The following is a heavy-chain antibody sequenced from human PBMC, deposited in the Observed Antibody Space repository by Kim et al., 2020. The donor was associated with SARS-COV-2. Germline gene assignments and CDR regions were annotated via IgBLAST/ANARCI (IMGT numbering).Heavy chain of an antibody. J-gene: IGHJ5*02. D-gene: IGHD6-13*01. CDR3: ARLSPGVDSSSWYRKLNWFDP. Sequence: GESLKISCKGSGYSFTSYWIGWVRQMPGKGLEWMGIIYPGDSDTRYSPSFQGQVTISADKSISTAYLQWSSLKASDTAMYYCARLSPGVDSSSWYRKLNWFDPWGQGTLVTVSS. CDR1: GYSFTSYW. V-gene: IGHV5-51*01. CDR2: IYPGDSDT.